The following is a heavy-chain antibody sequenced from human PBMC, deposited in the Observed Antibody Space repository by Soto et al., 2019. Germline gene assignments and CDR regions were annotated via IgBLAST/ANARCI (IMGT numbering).Heavy chain of an antibody. Sequence: QVQLVQSGAEVKKPGSSVKVSCEASGGRFTSYIFTWVRQAPGQGLEWMGRSIPIQGTADYALKFQDRVTMTADKSTNTVHMEMRSLRPDDTAVYYCAKSLVFVDHGYMDGWGKGTTVTVSS. J-gene: IGHJ6*03. D-gene: IGHD2-21*01. CDR1: GGRFTSYI. CDR2: SIPIQGTA. CDR3: AKSLVFVDHGYMDG. V-gene: IGHV1-69*08.